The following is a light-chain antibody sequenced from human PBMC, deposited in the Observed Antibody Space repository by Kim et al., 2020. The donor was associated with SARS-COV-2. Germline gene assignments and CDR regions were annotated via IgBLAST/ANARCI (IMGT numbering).Light chain of an antibody. J-gene: IGKJ1*01. V-gene: IGKV1-5*03. CDR2: KAS. CDR3: QEYSSHS. CDR1: QSIGTW. Sequence: QSIGTWLAWYQQKPGKAPRLLIYKASTLERGVPPRFGGTGSGTEFTLNIYGLQPDDFATYYCQEYSSHSFGQGTKVDIK.